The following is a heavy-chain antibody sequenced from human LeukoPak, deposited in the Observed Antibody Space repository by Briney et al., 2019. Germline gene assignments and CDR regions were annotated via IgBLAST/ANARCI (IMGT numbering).Heavy chain of an antibody. CDR3: ARSSAYYNEADI. D-gene: IGHD1-26*01. CDR1: GYILTSYY. Sequence: ASVKVSCKTSGYILTSYYIHWVRQAPGQGLEWMGIINPSGGSTTYAQKFQGRLTMASDTSTSTVYMELSSLRSEDTAMYYCARSSAYYNEADIWGQGTMVTVSS. CDR2: INPSGGST. V-gene: IGHV1-46*01. J-gene: IGHJ3*02.